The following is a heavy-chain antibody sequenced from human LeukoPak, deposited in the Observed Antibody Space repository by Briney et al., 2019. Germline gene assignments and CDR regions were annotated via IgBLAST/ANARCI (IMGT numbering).Heavy chain of an antibody. CDR2: IYSGGST. Sequence: GGSLRLSCAASGFIVSSNYMSWVGQAPGKGLEWGAIIYSGGSTYYADSVKGRFTISRDNSKNTLYLQMNSLRAEDTAVYYCARHLSGDDIWGQGTMVTVSS. CDR1: GFIVSSNY. CDR3: ARHLSGDDI. J-gene: IGHJ3*02. D-gene: IGHD4-17*01. V-gene: IGHV3-53*01.